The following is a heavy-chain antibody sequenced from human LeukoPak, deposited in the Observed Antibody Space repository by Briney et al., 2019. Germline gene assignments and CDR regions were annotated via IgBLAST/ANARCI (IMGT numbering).Heavy chain of an antibody. J-gene: IGHJ6*02. CDR3: ARDRLRFLSYGMDV. Sequence: PSETLSLTCAVYGGSFSSYYWSWIRQPPGKGLEWIGEINHSGSTNYNPSLKSRVTISVDTSKNQFSLKVNSVTAADTGVYYCARDRLRFLSYGMDVWGRGTTVTVSS. V-gene: IGHV4-34*01. D-gene: IGHD3-3*01. CDR1: GGSFSSYY. CDR2: INHSGST.